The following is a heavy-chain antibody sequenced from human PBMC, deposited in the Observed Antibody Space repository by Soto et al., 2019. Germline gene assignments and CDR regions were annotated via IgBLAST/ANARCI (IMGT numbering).Heavy chain of an antibody. J-gene: IGHJ6*02. Sequence: PGGSLRLSCAASGFTFSSYGMHWVRQAPGKGLEWVAVIWYDGSNKYYADSVKGRFTISRDNSKNTLYLQMNSLRAEDTAVYYCARGEYYYYYGMDVWGQGTTVTVSS. V-gene: IGHV3-33*01. CDR2: IWYDGSNK. CDR3: ARGEYYYYYGMDV. CDR1: GFTFSSYG.